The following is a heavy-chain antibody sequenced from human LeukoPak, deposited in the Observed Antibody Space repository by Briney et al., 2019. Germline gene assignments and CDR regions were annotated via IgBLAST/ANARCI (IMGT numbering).Heavy chain of an antibody. V-gene: IGHV1-18*01. D-gene: IGHD2-2*02. CDR3: ARTVLGYCSSTSCNTQLDY. CDR1: GYSFTSYG. CDR2: ISAYNGNT. J-gene: IGHJ4*02. Sequence: ASVKVSCKASGYSFTSYGISWVRQAPGQGLEWMGWISAYNGNTNYAQKLQGRVTMTTDTSTSTAYMKLSSMGSEDTAVYYCARTVLGYCSSTSCNTQLDYWGQGTLVTVSS.